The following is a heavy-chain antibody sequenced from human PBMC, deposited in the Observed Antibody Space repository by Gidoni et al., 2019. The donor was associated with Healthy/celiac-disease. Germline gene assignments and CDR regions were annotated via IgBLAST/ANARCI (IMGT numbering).Heavy chain of an antibody. Sequence: QVPLVQSVAEVKKPGASVKVSGMVSGYTLTDLSMHGVRQAPGKGLEWMGGFDPEDGETIYAQKFQGRVTMTEDTSTDTAYMELSSLRSEDTAVYYCATPYYYDSSGYWRGAFDIWGQGTMVTVSS. J-gene: IGHJ3*02. CDR1: GYTLTDLS. CDR3: ATPYYYDSSGYWRGAFDI. V-gene: IGHV1-24*01. D-gene: IGHD3-22*01. CDR2: FDPEDGET.